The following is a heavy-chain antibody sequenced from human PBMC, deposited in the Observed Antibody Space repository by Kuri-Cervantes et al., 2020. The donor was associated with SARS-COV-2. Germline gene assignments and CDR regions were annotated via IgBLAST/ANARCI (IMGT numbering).Heavy chain of an antibody. CDR1: GFTFSSYA. CDR2: INPDGSYT. D-gene: IGHD3-22*01. CDR3: AKDRVGRNYYDSSGLFDY. J-gene: IGHJ4*02. V-gene: IGHV3-74*01. Sequence: GGSLRLSCAASGFTFSSYAMHWVRQAPGKGLVWVSRINPDGSYTNNADSVKGRFTISRDNSKNTLYLQMNSLRAEDTAVYYCAKDRVGRNYYDSSGLFDYWGQGTLVTVSS.